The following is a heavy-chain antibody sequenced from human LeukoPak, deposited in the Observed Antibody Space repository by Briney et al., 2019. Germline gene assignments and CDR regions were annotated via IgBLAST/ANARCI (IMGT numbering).Heavy chain of an antibody. Sequence: PSETLSLTCTVSGGSISSSGYYWGWIRQPPGKGLEWIGSIYYTGSSYYNPSLKSRVTISVDTSKNQFSLKLSAVTAADTAVYYCAKHSRGTFYHGSGQAELKLWGQGTLVTVSS. CDR2: IYYTGSS. D-gene: IGHD3-10*01. CDR1: GGSISSSGYY. CDR3: AKHSRGTFYHGSGQAELKL. V-gene: IGHV4-39*01. J-gene: IGHJ4*02.